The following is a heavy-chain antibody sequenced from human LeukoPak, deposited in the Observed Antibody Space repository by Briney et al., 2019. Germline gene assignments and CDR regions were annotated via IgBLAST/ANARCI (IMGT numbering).Heavy chain of an antibody. J-gene: IGHJ2*01. CDR2: IYYSGST. CDR1: GGSISGYY. D-gene: IGHD4-23*01. Sequence: PSETLSLTCTVSGGSISGYYYNWIRQPPGKVLEWIGYIYYSGSTNYNPSLKSRVTISLDTSKNQFSLKLSSVTTADTAVYYCARSVVTLYWYFDLWGRGTLVTVCS. V-gene: IGHV4-59*01. CDR3: ARSVVTLYWYFDL.